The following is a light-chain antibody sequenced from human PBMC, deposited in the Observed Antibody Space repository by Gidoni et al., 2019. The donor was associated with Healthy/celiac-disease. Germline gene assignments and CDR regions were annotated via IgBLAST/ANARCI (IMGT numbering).Light chain of an antibody. CDR2: DAS. CDR3: QQSSNWLVT. CDR1: QSVSSY. Sequence: EFVLTHSPATLSLSPGERATLSCRASQSVSSYLAWYQQKPGQAPRLLIYDASNRATGIPARFSGSGSGTDFTLTISSLEPEDFAVYYCQQSSNWLVTFGQGTKLEIK. J-gene: IGKJ2*01. V-gene: IGKV3-11*01.